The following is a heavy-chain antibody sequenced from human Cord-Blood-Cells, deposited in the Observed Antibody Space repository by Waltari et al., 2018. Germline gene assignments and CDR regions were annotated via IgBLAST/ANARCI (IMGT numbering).Heavy chain of an antibody. Sequence: QVQLVQSGSELKKPGASVKVSCKASGYTFTSYAMNWVRQAPGQGLEWMGWMNTNTGNPTYAQGLTGRFVFSLDTSVSTAYLQICSLKAEDTAVYYCARGSRLRFLEWPNWGYYYYGMDVWGQGTTVTVSS. V-gene: IGHV7-4-1*01. CDR1: GYTFTSYA. D-gene: IGHD3-3*01. J-gene: IGHJ6*02. CDR2: MNTNTGNP. CDR3: ARGSRLRFLEWPNWGYYYYGMDV.